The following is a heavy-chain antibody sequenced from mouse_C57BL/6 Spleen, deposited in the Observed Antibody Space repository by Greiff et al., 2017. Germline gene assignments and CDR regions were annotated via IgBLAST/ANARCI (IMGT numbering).Heavy chain of an antibody. CDR1: GFTFSSYT. D-gene: IGHD1-2*01. V-gene: IGHV5-9*01. CDR2: ISGGGGNT. Sequence: EVNVVESGGGLVKPGGSLKLSCAASGFTFSSYTMSWVRQTPEKRLEWVATISGGGGNTYYPDSVKGRFTISRDNAKNTLYLEMSSLRSEDTALYYYARHDGSFDYWGQGTTLTVSS. CDR3: ARHDGSFDY. J-gene: IGHJ2*01.